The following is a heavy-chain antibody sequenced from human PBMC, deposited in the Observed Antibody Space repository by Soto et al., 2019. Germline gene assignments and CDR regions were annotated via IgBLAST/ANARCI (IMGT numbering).Heavy chain of an antibody. CDR3: ATAYSSSPNYYYYGMDV. V-gene: IGHV5-51*01. D-gene: IGHD6-6*01. CDR1: GYSFTSYW. Sequence: GESLKISCKGSGYSFTSYWIGWVRQMPGKGLEWMGIIYPGDSDTRYSPSFQGQVTISADKSIRTAYLQWSSLKASDTAMYYCATAYSSSPNYYYYGMDVWGQGTRVTVSS. J-gene: IGHJ6*02. CDR2: IYPGDSDT.